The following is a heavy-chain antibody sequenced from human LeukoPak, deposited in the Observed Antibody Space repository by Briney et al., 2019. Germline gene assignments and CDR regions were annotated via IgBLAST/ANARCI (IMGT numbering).Heavy chain of an antibody. D-gene: IGHD6-19*01. CDR2: INYIGNT. J-gene: IGHJ4*02. CDR1: GDSISSSGHS. V-gene: IGHV4-30-4*07. Sequence: SETLSLTCAVSGDSISSSGHSWSWIRQPPGKGLEWIGLINYIGNTYYNPSLQSRLTISLDTSKNQFSLKLTSVTAADTAVYYCARSPSSGWDFDYWGQGTLVTVSS. CDR3: ARSPSSGWDFDY.